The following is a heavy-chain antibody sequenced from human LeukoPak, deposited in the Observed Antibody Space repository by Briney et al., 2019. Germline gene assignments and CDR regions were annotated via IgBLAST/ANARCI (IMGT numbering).Heavy chain of an antibody. CDR2: IIPIFGTA. CDR3: ARDRIGGYDALFDY. V-gene: IGHV1-69*05. CDR1: GGTFSSYA. Sequence: RASVKGSCKASGGTFSSYAISWVRQAPGQGLEWMGGIIPIFGTANYAQKLQGRVTMTTDTSTSTAYMELRSLRSDDTAVYYCARDRIGGYDALFDYWGQGTLVTVSS. D-gene: IGHD5-12*01. J-gene: IGHJ4*02.